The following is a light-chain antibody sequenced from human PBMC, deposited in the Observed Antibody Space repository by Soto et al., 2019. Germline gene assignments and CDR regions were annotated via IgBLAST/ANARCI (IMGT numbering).Light chain of an antibody. CDR2: GAS. J-gene: IGKJ4*01. V-gene: IGKV3-20*01. Sequence: EIVLTQSPGTLSLSGGERATLSCRASQSVSSSYLAWYQQKPGQAPRLLIYGASSRATGIPDRFSGSGSGTDFTLTISRLEPEDFAVYYCHQYDSSPLTFGGGTKVEIK. CDR1: QSVSSSY. CDR3: HQYDSSPLT.